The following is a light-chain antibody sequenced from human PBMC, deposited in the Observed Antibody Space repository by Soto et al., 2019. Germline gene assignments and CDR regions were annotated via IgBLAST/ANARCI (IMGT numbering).Light chain of an antibody. J-gene: IGLJ1*01. CDR2: EDS. Sequence: QSALTQPPSASGSPGQSVTISCTGTSSDVGGYNFLSWYQQHPGKAPKLIIYEDSKRPSGVPDRFSGSKSGNTASLTVSGLKAEDEANYYCNSYASSNNYVFGTGTKLTVL. CDR1: SSDVGGYNF. V-gene: IGLV2-8*01. CDR3: NSYASSNNYV.